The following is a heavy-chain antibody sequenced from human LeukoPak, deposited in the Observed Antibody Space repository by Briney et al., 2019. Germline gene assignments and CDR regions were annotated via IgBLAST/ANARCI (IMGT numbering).Heavy chain of an antibody. D-gene: IGHD1-26*01. Sequence: TGGSLRLSCAASGFKFDDYGMHWVLQAPGKGLEWVSLISWDGDTTYYADSVKGRFTISRDNSKNSLDLQMNSLRAEDTALYYCAKGVGATYPYYFDYWGQGTLVTVSS. CDR2: ISWDGDTT. V-gene: IGHV3-43D*03. CDR3: AKGVGATYPYYFDY. J-gene: IGHJ4*02. CDR1: GFKFDDYG.